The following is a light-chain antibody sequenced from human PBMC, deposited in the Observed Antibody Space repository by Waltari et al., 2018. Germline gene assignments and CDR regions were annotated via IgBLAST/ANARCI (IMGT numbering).Light chain of an antibody. CDR1: QSVGGT. CDR3: QHYVRLPAT. J-gene: IGKJ1*01. CDR2: GAS. Sequence: EIVLTQSPGTLSLSPGERATLSCRASQSVGGTLAWYQQKPGQAPRLLMYGASIRAPGTPDRFSGTGSGTDFSLTISRLDPEDFAVYYCQHYVRLPATFDQGTKVEIK. V-gene: IGKV3-20*01.